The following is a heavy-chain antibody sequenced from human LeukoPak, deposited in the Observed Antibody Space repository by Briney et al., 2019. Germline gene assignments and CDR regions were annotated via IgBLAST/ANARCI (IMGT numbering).Heavy chain of an antibody. CDR3: ARDAAYYDFWSGYLSPHYYYYGMDV. CDR2: ISAYNGNT. Sequence: ASVKVSCKASGYTFTSYGISWVRQAPGQGLEWMGWISAYNGNTNYAQKLQGRVTMTTDTSTSTAYMELRSLRSDDTAVYYCARDAAYYDFWSGYLSPHYYYYGMDVWGQGTAVTVSS. V-gene: IGHV1-18*01. D-gene: IGHD3-3*01. J-gene: IGHJ6*02. CDR1: GYTFTSYG.